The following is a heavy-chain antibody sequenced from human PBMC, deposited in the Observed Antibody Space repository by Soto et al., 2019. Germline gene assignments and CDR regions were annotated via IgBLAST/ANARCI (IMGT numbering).Heavy chain of an antibody. V-gene: IGHV1-69*01. CDR2: INPIFGTA. J-gene: IGHJ4*02. Sequence: QVQLVQSGAEVKKPGASVKVSCKASGYTFTGYYMHWVRQAPGQGLEWMGWINPIFGTANYAQKFQGRVTITADESTSTAYMELSSLRSEDTAVYYCARPRRDGYNHRTPFDYWGQGTLVTVSS. CDR3: ARPRRDGYNHRTPFDY. D-gene: IGHD5-12*01. CDR1: GYTFTGYY.